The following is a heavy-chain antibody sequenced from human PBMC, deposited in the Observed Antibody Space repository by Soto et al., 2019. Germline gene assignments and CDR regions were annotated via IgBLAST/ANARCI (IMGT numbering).Heavy chain of an antibody. CDR1: GGTFSNYA. J-gene: IGHJ4*02. CDR3: ARPVEMATISRSYLFY. V-gene: IGHV1-69*13. D-gene: IGHD5-12*01. Sequence: ASVKVTCKASGGTFSNYAINWVRQAPGQGLEWMGGIIPLFGTANYAQKFQGRVTITADESTSTAYLDLSSLRSEDTAVYCCARPVEMATISRSYLFYWGQGTLVTVSS. CDR2: IIPLFGTA.